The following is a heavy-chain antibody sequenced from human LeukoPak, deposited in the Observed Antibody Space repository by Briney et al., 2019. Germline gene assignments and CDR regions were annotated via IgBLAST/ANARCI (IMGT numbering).Heavy chain of an antibody. J-gene: IGHJ5*02. CDR2: ICYSGST. D-gene: IGHD1-14*01. CDR1: GGSISSSSYY. V-gene: IGHV4-39*07. CDR3: ARDNRLISGFDP. Sequence: ASETLSLTCTVSGGSISSSSYYWGWIRQPPGKGLEWIGSICYSGSTYYNPSLKSRVTISVDTSKNQFSLKLSSVTAADTAVYYCARDNRLISGFDPWGQGTLVTVSS.